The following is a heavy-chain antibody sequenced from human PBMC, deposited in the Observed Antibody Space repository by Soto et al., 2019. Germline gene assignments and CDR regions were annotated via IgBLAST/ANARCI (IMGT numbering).Heavy chain of an antibody. D-gene: IGHD6-13*01. V-gene: IGHV1-18*01. CDR3: ATDLLRQLVNR. CDR1: GYTFTSYG. CDR2: ISAYNGNT. Sequence: ASVKVSCKASGYTFTSYGISWVRQAPGKGLEWMGWISAYNGNTNYAQKLQGRVTMTEDTSTDTAYMELSSLRSEDTAVYYCATDLLRQLVNRWGQGTLVTVSS. J-gene: IGHJ4*02.